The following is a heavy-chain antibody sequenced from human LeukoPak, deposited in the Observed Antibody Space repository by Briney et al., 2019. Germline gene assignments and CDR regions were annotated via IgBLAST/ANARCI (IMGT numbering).Heavy chain of an antibody. CDR1: GGSISSYY. CDR3: TREAGNTQYFDY. Sequence: PSATLSLTCTVSGGSISSYYWSWIRQPAGKGLEWIGRIYTSGSTNYNPSLKSRVTMSVDTSKNQFSLKLSSVTAADTAMYYCTREAGNTQYFDYWGQGTLVTVSS. D-gene: IGHD1-1*01. J-gene: IGHJ4*02. V-gene: IGHV4-4*07. CDR2: IYTSGST.